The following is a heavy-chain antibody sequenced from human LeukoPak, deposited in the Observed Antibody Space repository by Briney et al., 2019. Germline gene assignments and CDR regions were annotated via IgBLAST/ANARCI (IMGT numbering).Heavy chain of an antibody. V-gene: IGHV3-23*01. CDR2: ISGSGGGT. CDR3: AKDLGRYRNNFFDY. CDR1: GFTFSSIA. J-gene: IGHJ4*02. Sequence: GGSLRLSCAASGFTFSSIAMSWVRQAPDKGLEWVSTISGSGGGTYYADSVKGRFTISRDDSKNTLYLQMNSLRADDTAAYYCAKDLGRYRNNFFDYWGQGNLVTVSS. D-gene: IGHD1-26*01.